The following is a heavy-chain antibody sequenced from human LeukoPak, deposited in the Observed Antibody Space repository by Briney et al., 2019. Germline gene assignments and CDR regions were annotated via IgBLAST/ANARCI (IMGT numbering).Heavy chain of an antibody. CDR3: ARTLSVTGRFDP. Sequence: GGSLKISCKSSWYSFTTYWISWVRQMPGKGLEWMGRIDPSDSYTKYSPSFQGHVTISADKSISTAYVQWSSLKASATGTYYCARTLSVTGRFDPWGQGTLVTVSS. CDR1: WYSFTTYW. V-gene: IGHV5-10-1*01. CDR2: IDPSDSYT. D-gene: IGHD2-21*02. J-gene: IGHJ5*02.